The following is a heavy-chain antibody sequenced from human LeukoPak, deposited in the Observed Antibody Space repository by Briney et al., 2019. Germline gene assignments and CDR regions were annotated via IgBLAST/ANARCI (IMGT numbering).Heavy chain of an antibody. V-gene: IGHV3-20*04. D-gene: IGHD2/OR15-2a*01. CDR2: INWNGGTI. CDR3: AKTGSGHCDSSGYWSGYYYYYTDV. Sequence: GGSLRLSCAASGFNFENFGMSWVRQAPGKGLEWVSGINWNGGTIAYADSVKGRFTISRDNAKNSLYLHLDVLRAEDTALYFCAKTGSGHCDSSGYWSGYYYYYTDVWGKGITVIVSS. J-gene: IGHJ6*03. CDR1: GFNFENFG.